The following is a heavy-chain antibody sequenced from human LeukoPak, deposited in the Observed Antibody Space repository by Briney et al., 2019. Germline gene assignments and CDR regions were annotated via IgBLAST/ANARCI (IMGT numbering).Heavy chain of an antibody. V-gene: IGHV3-23*01. J-gene: IGHJ4*02. CDR3: AKDPPSQLRFLEWLSGSPYYFDY. D-gene: IGHD3-3*01. CDR2: ISGGGGGT. CDR1: GFTFSNYA. Sequence: GGSLRLSCAASGFTFSNYAMSWVRQAPGKGLEWVSAISGGGGGTYYAGSVKGRFTISRDNSENTLYLQVNSLRAEDTAVYYCAKDPPSQLRFLEWLSGSPYYFDYWGQGTLVTVSS.